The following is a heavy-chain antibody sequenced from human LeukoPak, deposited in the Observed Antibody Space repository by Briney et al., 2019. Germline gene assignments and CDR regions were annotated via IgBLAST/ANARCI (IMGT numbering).Heavy chain of an antibody. J-gene: IGHJ4*02. V-gene: IGHV1-2*02. Sequence: ASVKVSCKASGYTFTGYYMHWVRQAPGQGLEWMGWINPNSGGTNYAQKFQGRVAMTRGTSISTAYMELSRLRSDDTAVYYCARDRISPTYYYDSSGYIFDYWGQGTLVTVSS. CDR1: GYTFTGYY. D-gene: IGHD3-22*01. CDR2: INPNSGGT. CDR3: ARDRISPTYYYDSSGYIFDY.